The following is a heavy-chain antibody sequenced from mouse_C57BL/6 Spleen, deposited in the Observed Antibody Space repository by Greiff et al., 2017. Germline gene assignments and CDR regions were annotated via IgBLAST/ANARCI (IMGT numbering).Heavy chain of an antibody. CDR3: ERGGGSSYWYFDV. V-gene: IGHV1-64*01. D-gene: IGHD1-1*01. CDR1: GYTFTSYW. J-gene: IGHJ1*03. Sequence: QVQLKQPGAELVKPGASVKLSCKASGYTFTSYWMHWVKQRPGQGLEWIGMIHPNSGSTNYNEKFKSKATLTVDKSSSTAYMQLSSLTSEDSAVYYCERGGGSSYWYFDVWGTGTTVTVSS. CDR2: IHPNSGST.